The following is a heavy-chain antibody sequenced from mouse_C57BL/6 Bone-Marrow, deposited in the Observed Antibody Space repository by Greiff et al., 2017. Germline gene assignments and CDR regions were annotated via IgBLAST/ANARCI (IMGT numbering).Heavy chain of an antibody. D-gene: IGHD1-1*01. CDR1: GYTFTSYW. J-gene: IGHJ2*01. V-gene: IGHV1-52*01. Sequence: QVQLQQPGAELVRPGSSVKLSCKASGYTFTSYWMHWVKQRPIQGLEWIGNIDPSDSETHYNQKFKDKATLTVDKSSSTAYMQLSSLTSEDSAVYYCARSYGSSLRGVYFDYWGQGTTLTVSS. CDR3: ARSYGSSLRGVYFDY. CDR2: IDPSDSET.